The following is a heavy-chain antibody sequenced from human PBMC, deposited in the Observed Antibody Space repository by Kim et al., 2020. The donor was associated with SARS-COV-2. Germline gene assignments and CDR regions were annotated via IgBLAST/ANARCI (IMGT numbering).Heavy chain of an antibody. Sequence: ADTVKGRVTIYRDNAKNSLNLQRNSMRAEDTAVYYCARDIAAADNTAIDYWGQGTLVTVSS. D-gene: IGHD6-13*01. CDR3: ARDIAAADNTAIDY. V-gene: IGHV3-21*01. J-gene: IGHJ4*02.